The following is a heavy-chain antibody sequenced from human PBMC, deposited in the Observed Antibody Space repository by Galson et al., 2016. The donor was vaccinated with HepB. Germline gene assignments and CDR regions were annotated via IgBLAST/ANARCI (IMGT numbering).Heavy chain of an antibody. J-gene: IGHJ6*02. CDR3: ARGSHDSFMDV. CDR1: GFSVSSNY. Sequence: SLRLSCAASGFSVSSNYLSWVRRVPGKGLEWVAFIWYDGSNKYYGDSVKGRFTISRDNSKNIQYLHMNSLRAEDTAVYYCARGSHDSFMDVWGQGTTVTVSS. CDR2: IWYDGSNK. V-gene: IGHV3-33*08. D-gene: IGHD3-16*01.